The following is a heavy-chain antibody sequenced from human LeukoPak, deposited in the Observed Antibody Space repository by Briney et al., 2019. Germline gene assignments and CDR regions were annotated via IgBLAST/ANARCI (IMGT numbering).Heavy chain of an antibody. V-gene: IGHV4-59*08. CDR3: ASRSGSFSDALDI. CDR1: GGSIRSYY. J-gene: IGHJ3*02. D-gene: IGHD3-10*01. CDR2: IHYSEST. Sequence: SETLSLTCTVSGGSIRSYYWGWIRQPPGKGLEWIGYIHYSESTKYNPSLKSRVTMSVETSKNQFSLKLSSVTAADTAVYYCASRSGSFSDALDIWGQGTLATVSS.